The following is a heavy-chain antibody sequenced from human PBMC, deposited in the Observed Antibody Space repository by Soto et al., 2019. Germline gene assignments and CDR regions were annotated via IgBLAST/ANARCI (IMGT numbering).Heavy chain of an antibody. Sequence: QVQLQQWGAGLLKPSETLSLTCAVYGGSFSGYYWSWIRQPPGKGLEWIGEINHCGSTNYNPSLKGRATISVDSCKNQFSLKLSSVTAADTAVYYCARGSGYCSSTSCYHAFDIWGQGTMVTVSS. CDR3: ARGSGYCSSTSCYHAFDI. D-gene: IGHD2-2*01. J-gene: IGHJ3*02. CDR2: INHCGST. V-gene: IGHV4-34*01. CDR1: GGSFSGYY.